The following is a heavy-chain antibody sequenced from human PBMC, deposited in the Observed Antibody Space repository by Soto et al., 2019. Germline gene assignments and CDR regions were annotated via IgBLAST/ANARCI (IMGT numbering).Heavy chain of an antibody. J-gene: IGHJ4*02. V-gene: IGHV4-4*02. CDR2: IYHSGST. CDR3: ARGTLGSGSFGLTESLYYFDY. D-gene: IGHD3-10*01. Sequence: SETLSLTCAVSGGSISSSNWWSWVRQPPGKGLEWIGEIYHSGSTNYNPSLKSRVTISVDKSKNQFSLKLSSVTAADTAVYYCARGTLGSGSFGLTESLYYFDYWGQGTLVTVSS. CDR1: GGSISSSNW.